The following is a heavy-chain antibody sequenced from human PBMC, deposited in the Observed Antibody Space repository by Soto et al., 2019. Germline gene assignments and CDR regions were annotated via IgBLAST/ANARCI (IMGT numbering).Heavy chain of an antibody. CDR3: ASAWFGEMTYFDY. Sequence: EVQLVESGGGLVQPGGSLRLSCAASGFTFSDHYMEWVRQAPGKGLEWVGRIRNKANSYTTEYGASVKGRFTISRDDSKNSLSLQTNSLKTEDTAVYYCASAWFGEMTYFDYWGQGTLVTVSS. D-gene: IGHD3-10*01. CDR2: IRNKANSYTT. V-gene: IGHV3-72*01. J-gene: IGHJ4*02. CDR1: GFTFSDHY.